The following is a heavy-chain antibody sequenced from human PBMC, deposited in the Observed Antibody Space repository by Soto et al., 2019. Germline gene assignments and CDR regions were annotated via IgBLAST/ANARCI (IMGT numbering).Heavy chain of an antibody. J-gene: IGHJ6*02. CDR3: ARINGITIFGVVIFAPDYYYGMDV. CDR1: GYTFTSYG. D-gene: IGHD3-3*01. Sequence: ASVKVSCKASGYTFTSYGISWVRQAPGQGLEWMEWISAYNGNTNYAQKLQGRVTMTTDTSTSTAYMELRSLRSDDTAVYYCARINGITIFGVVIFAPDYYYGMDVWGQGTTVTVSS. CDR2: ISAYNGNT. V-gene: IGHV1-18*04.